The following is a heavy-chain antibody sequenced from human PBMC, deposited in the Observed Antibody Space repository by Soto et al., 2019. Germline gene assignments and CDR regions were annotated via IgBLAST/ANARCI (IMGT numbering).Heavy chain of an antibody. V-gene: IGHV4-39*01. CDR3: ARSTGGYSYGFGWFDP. Sequence: QLQLQESGPGLVKPSETVSLTCTVSGGSISSSSYYWGWIRQPPGKGLEWIGSIDHRGSTYYNASLKSRVTISVGTSKTQFSLELSPVTAAATAVYYCARSTGGYSYGFGWFDPWGQGTLVTVSS. D-gene: IGHD5-18*01. CDR2: IDHRGST. J-gene: IGHJ5*02. CDR1: GGSISSSSYY.